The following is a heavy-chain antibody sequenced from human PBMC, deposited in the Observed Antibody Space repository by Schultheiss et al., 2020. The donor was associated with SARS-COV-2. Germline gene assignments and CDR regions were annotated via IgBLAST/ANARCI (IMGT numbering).Heavy chain of an antibody. CDR1: GFTFTNYA. CDR3: AKDRCSSTSCYDYYYYGMDV. D-gene: IGHD2-2*01. Sequence: GGSLRLSCAASGFTFTNYAMTWVRQAPGKGLEWVAVIGGSGGNAYHADSVKGRFTISRDNSRSTLFLQMNSLRAEDTALYYCAKDRCSSTSCYDYYYYGMDVWGQGTTVTVSS. J-gene: IGHJ6*02. V-gene: IGHV3-23*01. CDR2: IGGSGGNA.